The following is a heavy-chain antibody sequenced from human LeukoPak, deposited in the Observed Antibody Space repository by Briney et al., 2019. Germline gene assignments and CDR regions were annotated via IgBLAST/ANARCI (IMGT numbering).Heavy chain of an antibody. CDR3: ARRTPGIAVAGTDAFDI. Sequence: SVKVSCKASGGTFSSYAISWVRQAPGQGLEWMGRIIPILGIANYAQKFQGRVTITADKSTSTAYMELSSLRSEDTTVYYCARRTPGIAVAGTDAFDIWGQGTMVTVSS. J-gene: IGHJ3*02. V-gene: IGHV1-69*04. D-gene: IGHD6-19*01. CDR2: IIPILGIA. CDR1: GGTFSSYA.